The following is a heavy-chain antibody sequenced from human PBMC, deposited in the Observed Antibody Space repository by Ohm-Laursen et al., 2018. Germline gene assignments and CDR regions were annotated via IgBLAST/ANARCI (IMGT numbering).Heavy chain of an antibody. CDR1: GGSISSGGYY. J-gene: IGHJ5*02. V-gene: IGHV4-31*03. CDR2: IYYSGST. D-gene: IGHD3-22*01. Sequence: PSETLSLTCTVSGGSISSGGYYWSWIRQHPGKGLEWIGYIYYSGSTYYNPSLKSRVTISVDTSKNQFSLKLSSVTAADTAVYYCARTMMIARVSNWFDPWGQGTLVTVSS. CDR3: ARTMMIARVSNWFDP.